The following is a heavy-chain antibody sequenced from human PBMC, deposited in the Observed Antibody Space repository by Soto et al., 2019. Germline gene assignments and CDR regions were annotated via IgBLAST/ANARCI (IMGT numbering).Heavy chain of an antibody. Sequence: QVQLVESGGGVVRPGRSLRLPCVASGFTFRDYGMHWVRQAPGKGLEWVAGISHHGLKEHYADSVKGRFTISRDNSKKTVYLQLNSLRGDDTAVYYCAKDWVGGSNKYYFEYWGQGTLVTVSS. CDR3: AKDWVGGSNKYYFEY. D-gene: IGHD1-26*01. CDR1: GFTFRDYG. CDR2: ISHHGLKE. J-gene: IGHJ4*02. V-gene: IGHV3-30*18.